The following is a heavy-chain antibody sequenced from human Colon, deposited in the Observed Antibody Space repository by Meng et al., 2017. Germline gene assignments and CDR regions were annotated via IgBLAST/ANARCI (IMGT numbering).Heavy chain of an antibody. J-gene: IGHJ3*02. D-gene: IGHD3-10*01. CDR3: ASTYYYGSGSYRQNAFDI. Sequence: GGSLRLSCKVSGYSFTSYWIGWVRQMPGKGLEGMGIIYPCDSDTRYSPSCQGQVAIAAAKSISTAYLQWSSLKASDTAMYYCASTYYYGSGSYRQNAFDIWGQGTMVTVSS. CDR2: IYPCDSDT. CDR1: GYSFTSYW. V-gene: IGHV5-51*01.